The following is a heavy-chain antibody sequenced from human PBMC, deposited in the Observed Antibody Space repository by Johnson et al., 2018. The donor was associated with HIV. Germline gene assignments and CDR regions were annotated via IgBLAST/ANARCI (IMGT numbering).Heavy chain of an antibody. CDR1: GFTFDDYG. D-gene: IGHD3-10*01. J-gene: IGHJ3*02. CDR2: FNWNGGRT. CDR3: AREYYGSGSMEAFDI. V-gene: IGHV3-20*04. Sequence: QLVESGGGLVQPGRSLRLSCAASGFTFDDYGMSWVRQAPGKGLEWVSGFNWNGGRTGYADSVKGRFTISRDNAKNSLYLQMNSLRAEDTAVYYCAREYYGSGSMEAFDIWGQGTMVTVSS.